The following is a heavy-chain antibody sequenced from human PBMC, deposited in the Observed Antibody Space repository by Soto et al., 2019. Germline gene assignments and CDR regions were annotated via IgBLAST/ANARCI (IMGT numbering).Heavy chain of an antibody. V-gene: IGHV3-11*06. CDR3: AKTIVAASGYYFDH. CDR1: XFXFDDSY. J-gene: IGHJ4*02. D-gene: IGHD2-21*01. Sequence: QVQLVESGGGLVKPGGSLRLXCXXXXFXFDDSYMXXIRQAPGKGLEWLSYISGGSSYTNYADSVKGRFTISRDNAKRSLYLEMNSLRADDTAVYYCAKTIVAASGYYFDHWGQGNLVTVSS. CDR2: ISGGSSYT.